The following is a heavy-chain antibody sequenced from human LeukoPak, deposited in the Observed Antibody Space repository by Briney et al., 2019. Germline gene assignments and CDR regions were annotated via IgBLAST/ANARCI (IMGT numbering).Heavy chain of an antibody. CDR3: TTVSYDSY. Sequence: PGGSLRLSCAASGFTFSNAWMSWVRQAPGKGLEWVGRIKSKTEGGTTDYAAPVKGRFTISRDDSKNTLYMQMNSLKTEDTAVYYCTTVSYDSYWGQGTLVTVSS. J-gene: IGHJ4*02. D-gene: IGHD3-22*01. CDR2: IKSKTEGGTT. CDR1: GFTFSNAW. V-gene: IGHV3-15*01.